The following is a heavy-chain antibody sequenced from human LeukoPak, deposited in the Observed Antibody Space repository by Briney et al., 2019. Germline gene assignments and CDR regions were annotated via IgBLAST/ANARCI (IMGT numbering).Heavy chain of an antibody. CDR3: ASRYFSGSGCHLIGGY. D-gene: IGHD2-2*01. Sequence: SETLSLTCTVSGASISSRSHYWGWIRPPPGMGLEWVGGFFYSGSTYYNPSLGSRVTISVDTSKSQFSLKLSSVTAAHTAVYYCASRYFSGSGCHLIGGYWGQGILVTVSS. V-gene: IGHV4-39*01. CDR2: FFYSGST. J-gene: IGHJ4*02. CDR1: GASISSRSHY.